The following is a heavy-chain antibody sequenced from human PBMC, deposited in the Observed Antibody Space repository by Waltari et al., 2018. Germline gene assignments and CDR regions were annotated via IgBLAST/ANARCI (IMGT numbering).Heavy chain of an antibody. CDR3: AKDFVDVDWFDP. CDR2: IRYDGSNK. J-gene: IGHJ5*02. V-gene: IGHV3-30*02. Sequence: QVQLVESGGGVVQPGGSLRLSCAASGFTFSSYGMHWVRQAPGKGLEWVAFIRYDGSNKYYADSVKGRFTISRDNSKNTLYLQMNSLRAEDTAVYYCAKDFVDVDWFDPWGQGTLVTVSS. CDR1: GFTFSSYG. D-gene: IGHD2-21*01.